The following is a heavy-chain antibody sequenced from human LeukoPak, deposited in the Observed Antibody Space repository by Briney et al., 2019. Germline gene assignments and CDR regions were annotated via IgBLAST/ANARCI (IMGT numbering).Heavy chain of an antibody. CDR3: AREIGYCSSTSCLYYYYYYGMDV. Sequence: ASVKVSCKASGYTFTSYDINWVRQATGQGLEWMGWMNPNSGNTGYAQKFQGRVTMTRDTSISTAYMELSSLRSEDTAVYYSAREIGYCSSTSCLYYYYYYGMDVWGQGTTVTVSS. V-gene: IGHV1-8*01. CDR1: GYTFTSYD. D-gene: IGHD2-2*01. CDR2: MNPNSGNT. J-gene: IGHJ6*02.